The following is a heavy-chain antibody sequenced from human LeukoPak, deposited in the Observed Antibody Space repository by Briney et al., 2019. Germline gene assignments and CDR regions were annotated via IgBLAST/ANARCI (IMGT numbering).Heavy chain of an antibody. CDR2: INPSGGST. CDR1: GYTFTSYY. J-gene: IGHJ5*02. D-gene: IGHD2-15*01. CDR3: ARGPLGYCSGGSCYWFDP. Sequence: ASVKVSCKASGYTFTSYYMHWVRQAPGQGLEWMGIINPSGGSTSYAQKFQGRVTMTRDTSTSTVYIELSSLRSEDTAVYYCARGPLGYCSGGSCYWFDPWGQGTLVTVSS. V-gene: IGHV1-46*01.